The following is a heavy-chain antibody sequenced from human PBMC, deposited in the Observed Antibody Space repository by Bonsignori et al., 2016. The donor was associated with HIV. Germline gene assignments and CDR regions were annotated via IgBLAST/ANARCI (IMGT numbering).Heavy chain of an antibody. Sequence: SETLSLTCAVSGGSITSYYWSWIRQPPGKGLEWIGYISYSGSTSYNPSLKSRVTISVDTSKNLFSLKLSSVTAADTAVYYCARLRYSSAWSFDHWGQGTLVTVSS. CDR1: GGSITSYY. CDR3: ARLRYSSAWSFDH. CDR2: ISYSGST. V-gene: IGHV4-59*01. J-gene: IGHJ4*02. D-gene: IGHD6-19*01.